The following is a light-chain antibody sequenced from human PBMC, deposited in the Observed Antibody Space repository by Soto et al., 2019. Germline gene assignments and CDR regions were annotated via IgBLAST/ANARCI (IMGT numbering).Light chain of an antibody. V-gene: IGKV3D-15*01. CDR2: GAS. Sequence: EIVMTQSPVTLSVSPGERATLSCRASQFVSSNLAWYQQKPGQAPRLLIYGASTRATGIPARFSGSGSGTEFTLTISNLQSDDFAVYFCQQYHNWPPNTFGQGTRLEIK. CDR3: QQYHNWPPNT. J-gene: IGKJ5*01. CDR1: QFVSSN.